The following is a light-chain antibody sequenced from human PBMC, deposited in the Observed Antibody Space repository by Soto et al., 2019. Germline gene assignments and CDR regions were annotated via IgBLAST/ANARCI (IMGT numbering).Light chain of an antibody. CDR3: QQHYSTPWT. CDR2: WAS. V-gene: IGKV4-1*01. CDR1: QSVLYSSNNKNY. J-gene: IGKJ1*01. Sequence: DIVMTQSPDSLAVALGERATINSKSSQSVLYSSNNKNYLAWYQQQPGQPPKLLIYWASTRESGVPARFSGSGSGTDFTLTISSLQAEDVAVYYCQQHYSTPWTFGQGTKVEIK.